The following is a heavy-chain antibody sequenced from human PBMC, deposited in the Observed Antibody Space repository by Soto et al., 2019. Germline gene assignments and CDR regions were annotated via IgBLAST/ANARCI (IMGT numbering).Heavy chain of an antibody. CDR3: ARAGPYYAQVAH. CDR2: IYYSGST. J-gene: IGHJ4*02. V-gene: IGHV4-31*03. Sequence: SETLSLTCTVSGGSISSGGYYWSWIRQHPGKGLEWIGYIYYSGSTYYNPSLKSRVTISVDTSKNQFSLKLSSVTAADTAVYYCARAGPYYAQVAHWGQGTLVTVSS. CDR1: GGSISSGGYY. D-gene: IGHD2-2*01.